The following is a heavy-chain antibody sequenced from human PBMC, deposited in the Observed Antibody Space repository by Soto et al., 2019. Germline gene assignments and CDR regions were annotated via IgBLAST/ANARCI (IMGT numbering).Heavy chain of an antibody. CDR2: IIPIFGTA. D-gene: IGHD3-22*01. V-gene: IGHV1-69*12. Sequence: QVQLVQSGAAVKKPGSSVKVSCKASGGTFSSYGFGWVRQAPGQGLEWMGGIIPIFGTANYIQKFQGRVTITADESTSTAYMELSSLKSEDTAVYYCATGRDSSGYYVGYNWFDPWGQGTLVTVSS. CDR3: ATGRDSSGYYVGYNWFDP. J-gene: IGHJ5*02. CDR1: GGTFSSYG.